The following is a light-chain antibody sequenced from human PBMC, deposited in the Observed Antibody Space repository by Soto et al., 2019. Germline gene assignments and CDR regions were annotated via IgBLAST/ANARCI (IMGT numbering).Light chain of an antibody. Sequence: EIVLTQSPGTLSLSPGERATLSCRASQSVSRSYLAWYQQQPGQAPRLLIYGASSMATGIPDRFSGSGSGTDFTLTISKLELEESAVYYGHQYDGSPPFTFGPGTKVDI. V-gene: IGKV3-20*01. CDR3: HQYDGSPPFT. CDR2: GAS. CDR1: QSVSRSY. J-gene: IGKJ3*01.